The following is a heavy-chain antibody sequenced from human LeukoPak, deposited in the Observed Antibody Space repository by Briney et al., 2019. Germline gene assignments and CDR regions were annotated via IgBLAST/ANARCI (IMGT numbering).Heavy chain of an antibody. Sequence: GGSLRLSCAASGFTLSSRWMHWLRQVPGKGLVSVSRIESDGRTAYAESVKGRFIISRDNAKNTLYLQMNSLRVEDTAVYYCARNGRGPDYWGQGTLVTVSS. CDR3: ARNGRGPDY. CDR1: GFTLSSRW. V-gene: IGHV3-74*01. J-gene: IGHJ4*02. CDR2: IESDGRT. D-gene: IGHD2-8*01.